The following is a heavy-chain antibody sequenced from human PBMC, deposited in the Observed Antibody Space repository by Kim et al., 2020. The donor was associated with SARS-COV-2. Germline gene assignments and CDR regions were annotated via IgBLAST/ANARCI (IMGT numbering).Heavy chain of an antibody. D-gene: IGHD6-13*01. J-gene: IGHJ1*01. V-gene: IGHV1-46*01. CDR3: ARVTQQLVQGYFQH. Sequence: AQKFQGRVTMTRDTSTSTVYMELSSLRSEDTAVYYCARVTQQLVQGYFQHWGQGTLVTVSS.